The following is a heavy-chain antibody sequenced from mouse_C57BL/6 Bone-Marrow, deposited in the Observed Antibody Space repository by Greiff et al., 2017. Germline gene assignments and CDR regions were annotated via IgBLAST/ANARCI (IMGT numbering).Heavy chain of an antibody. CDR2: IDPNRGGT. CDR1: GYTFTSYW. J-gene: IGHJ2*01. CDR3: ARRGTLDYCDY. Sequence: VQLQQPGAELVKPGASVTLSSKASGYTFTSYWLNWVKQRTGRGLAWIGRIDPNRGGTKYNEKFKSKATLPVDKPSSTAYMQLSSLTTEDSAVYYCARRGTLDYCDYWGQGTTLTGSS. V-gene: IGHV1-62-3*01. D-gene: IGHD3-1*01.